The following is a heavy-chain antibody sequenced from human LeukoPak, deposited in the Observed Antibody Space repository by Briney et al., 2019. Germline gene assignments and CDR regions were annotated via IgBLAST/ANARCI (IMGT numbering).Heavy chain of an antibody. CDR3: AKWGIYSGSYGAFDI. CDR1: GFTFSSYA. V-gene: IGHV3-23*01. J-gene: IGHJ3*02. Sequence: GGSLRLSCAASGFTFSSYAMSWVRQAPGKGLEWVSAISGSGGSTYYADSVKGRFTISRDNSKNPLYLQMNSLRAEDTAVYYCAKWGIYSGSYGAFDIWGQGTMVTVSS. CDR2: ISGSGGST. D-gene: IGHD1-26*01.